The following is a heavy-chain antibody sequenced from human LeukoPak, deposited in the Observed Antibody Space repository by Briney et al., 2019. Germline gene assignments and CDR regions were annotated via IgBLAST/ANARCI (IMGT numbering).Heavy chain of an antibody. CDR3: ARATPPYGSGSPSLYYYGMDV. D-gene: IGHD3-10*01. CDR2: IYTSGST. Sequence: SETLSITCTVSGGSIISYYWRWIRQPAGKGLEWIGRIYTSGSTNYNPSLKSRVTMSVDTSKNQFSLKLSSVTAADTAVYYCARATPPYGSGSPSLYYYGMDVWGQGTTVTVSS. V-gene: IGHV4-4*07. CDR1: GGSIISYY. J-gene: IGHJ6*02.